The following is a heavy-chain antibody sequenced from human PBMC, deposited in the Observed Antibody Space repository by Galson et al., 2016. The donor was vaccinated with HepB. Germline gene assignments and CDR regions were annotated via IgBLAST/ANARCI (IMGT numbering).Heavy chain of an antibody. CDR2: IYYSGST. D-gene: IGHD2-15*01. CDR3: ASGYCSGGSCYFDS. CDR1: GGSISSGDYY. Sequence: TLSLTCTVSGGSISSGDYYWSWIRQPPGKGLEWIGYIYYSGSTYYTPSLKSRVTISADPSTNEFSLKLSSVTAADTAVYYCASGYCSGGSCYFDSWGQGTLVTVSS. V-gene: IGHV4-30-4*01. J-gene: IGHJ4*02.